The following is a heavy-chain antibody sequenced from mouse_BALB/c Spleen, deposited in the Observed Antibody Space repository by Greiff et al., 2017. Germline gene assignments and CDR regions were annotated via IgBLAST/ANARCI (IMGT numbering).Heavy chain of an antibody. J-gene: IGHJ1*01. D-gene: IGHD2-13*01. CDR3: ARDGDRGARWYFDV. V-gene: IGHV5-6-3*01. Sequence: DVMLVESGGGLVQPGGSLKLSCAASGFTFSSYGMSWVRQTPDKRLELVATINSNGGSTYYPDSVKGRFTISRDNAKNTLYLQMSSLKSEDTAMYYCARDGDRGARWYFDVWGAGTTVTVSS. CDR2: INSNGGST. CDR1: GFTFSSYG.